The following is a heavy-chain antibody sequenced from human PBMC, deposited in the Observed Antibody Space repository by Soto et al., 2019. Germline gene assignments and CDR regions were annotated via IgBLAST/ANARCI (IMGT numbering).Heavy chain of an antibody. CDR3: ANVLRFIRGFAY. J-gene: IGHJ4*02. CDR2: INHSGST. Sequence: SETLSLTCAVYGGSFSGYYWSWIRQPPGKGLEWIGEINHSGSTNYNPSLKSRVTISVDTSKNQFSLKLSSVTAADTAVYYCANVLRFIRGFAYWGQETLVPVSS. CDR1: GGSFSGYY. D-gene: IGHD3-3*01. V-gene: IGHV4-34*01.